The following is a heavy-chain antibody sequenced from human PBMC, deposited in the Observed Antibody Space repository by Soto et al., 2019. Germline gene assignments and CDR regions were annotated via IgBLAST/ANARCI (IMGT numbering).Heavy chain of an antibody. CDR3: AKDRQPDGIWTFDS. Sequence: GGSLRLSRATTGVTFSTYTINSVRQAPGKGLEWVSGIGCCSGSGTYYADFVKGRFTISRDNSKNMVFLQMNGLRAEDTAVYYCAKDRQPDGIWTFDSWGQGAPVTVS. CDR2: IGCCSGSGT. D-gene: IGHD3-9*01. V-gene: IGHV3-23*01. J-gene: IGHJ4*02. CDR1: GVTFSTYT.